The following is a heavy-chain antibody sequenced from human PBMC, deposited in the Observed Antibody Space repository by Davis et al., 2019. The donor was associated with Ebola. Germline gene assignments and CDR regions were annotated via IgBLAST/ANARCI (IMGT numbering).Heavy chain of an antibody. CDR1: GGSISSGGYY. Sequence: LRLSCTVSGGSISSGGYYWSWIRQHPGKGLEWIGYIYYSGSTYYNPSLKSRVTISVDTSKNQFSLKLSSVTAADTAVYYCASDSITIFGVVIIGYGMDVWGKGTTVTVSS. V-gene: IGHV4-31*03. CDR3: ASDSITIFGVVIIGYGMDV. J-gene: IGHJ6*04. D-gene: IGHD3-3*01. CDR2: IYYSGST.